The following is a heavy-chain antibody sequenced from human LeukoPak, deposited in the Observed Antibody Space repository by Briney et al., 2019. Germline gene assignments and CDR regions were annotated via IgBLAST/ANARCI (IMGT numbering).Heavy chain of an antibody. CDR2: ISGSGGRT. CDR1: GFTFSSCA. Sequence: PGGSLRLSCTASGFTFSSCAMSWVRQPPGKGLEWVSSISGSGGRTYTTDSVKGRFTISRDNSKNTLDLQMNSLRADDTAVYYCARDWPSEWQQLPDYDAVDIWGQGTMVTVSS. J-gene: IGHJ3*02. CDR3: ARDWPSEWQQLPDYDAVDI. V-gene: IGHV3-23*01. D-gene: IGHD6-13*01.